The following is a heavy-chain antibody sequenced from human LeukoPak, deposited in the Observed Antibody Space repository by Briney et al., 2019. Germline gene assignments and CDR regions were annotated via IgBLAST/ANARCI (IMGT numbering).Heavy chain of an antibody. Sequence: GGSLRLSCAASDFTFSSCGMYWVRQAPGKGLEWVAAISNVGSGTHYGDSVKGRFTISRDNSKNALYLQMNSLRADDTAIYHCAKSKYNWNDRAYFERWGQGTLVTVSS. D-gene: IGHD1-20*01. CDR3: AKSKYNWNDRAYFER. J-gene: IGHJ4*02. CDR1: DFTFSSCG. V-gene: IGHV3-30*18. CDR2: ISNVGSGT.